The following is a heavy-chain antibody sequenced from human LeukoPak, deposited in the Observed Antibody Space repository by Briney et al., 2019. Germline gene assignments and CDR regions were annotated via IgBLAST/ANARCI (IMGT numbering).Heavy chain of an antibody. D-gene: IGHD2-8*01. CDR2: ISYDGSNE. J-gene: IGHJ4*02. Sequence: GGSLRLSCAASGFTFSNYGMHWVRQAPGRGLEWVAVISYDGSNEYYADSVKGRLTISRDNSKNTLYLQMNSLRDEDTAVYYCAKDGRPYGGYYVDYWGQGTLVTVSS. CDR1: GFTFSNYG. CDR3: AKDGRPYGGYYVDY. V-gene: IGHV3-30*18.